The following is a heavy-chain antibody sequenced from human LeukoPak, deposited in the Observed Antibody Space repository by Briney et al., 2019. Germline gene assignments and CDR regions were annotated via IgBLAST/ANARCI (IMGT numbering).Heavy chain of an antibody. J-gene: IGHJ1*01. CDR2: INPNSGGT. V-gene: IGHV1-2*02. Sequence: GASVKVSCKASGYTFTGYYMHWVRQAPGQGLEWMGWINPNSGGTNYAQKFQGRVTMTRDTSISTAYMELSRLRSDDTAVYYCAREGGADGYNSEVLENEYFQHWGQGTLVTVSS. CDR1: GYTFTGYY. CDR3: AREGGADGYNSEVLENEYFQH. D-gene: IGHD5-24*01.